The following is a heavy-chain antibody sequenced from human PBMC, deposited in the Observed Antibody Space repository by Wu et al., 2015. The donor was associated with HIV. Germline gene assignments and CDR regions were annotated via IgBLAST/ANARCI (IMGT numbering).Heavy chain of an antibody. D-gene: IGHD3-22*01. J-gene: IGHJ6*02. V-gene: IGHV1-18*01. CDR3: ARDRDAVVISGYSLMDV. CDR2: ISTYNGNT. CDR1: GGSFSRYA. Sequence: VRLVQSGAEVKKPGSSVKVSCETSGGSFSRYAISWVRQAPGQGLEWMGWISTYNGNTKYSQKVQGRFTVTADTSTRTAYMELRYLRSDDTAMYFCARDRDAVVISGYSLMDVWGQGP.